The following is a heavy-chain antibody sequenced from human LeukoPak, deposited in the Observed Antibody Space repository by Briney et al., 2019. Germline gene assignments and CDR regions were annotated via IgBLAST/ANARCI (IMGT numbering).Heavy chain of an antibody. J-gene: IGHJ4*02. CDR1: GYTFTGYY. CDR2: INPNSGGT. D-gene: IGHD3-22*01. V-gene: IGHV1-2*02. CDR3: ARGMIPMIVVPYDY. Sequence: EASVTVSCKASGYTFTGYYMHWVRQAPGQGLEWMGWINPNSGGTNYAQKFQGRVTMTRDTSISTAYMELSRLRSDDTAVYYCARGMIPMIVVPYDYWGQGTLVTVSS.